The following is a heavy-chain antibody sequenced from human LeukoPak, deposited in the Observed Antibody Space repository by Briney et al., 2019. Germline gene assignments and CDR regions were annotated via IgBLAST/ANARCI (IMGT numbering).Heavy chain of an antibody. CDR3: ARDPTHYDSSGYLDY. J-gene: IGHJ4*02. Sequence: GGSLRLSCAASGLTFSSYAMTWVRQAPGKGLEWVSSISGSGASTYHADSVKGRFTISRDNSKNTLYLQMNSLRAEDTAVYYCARDPTHYDSSGYLDYWGQGTLVTVSS. CDR2: ISGSGAST. D-gene: IGHD3-22*01. V-gene: IGHV3-23*01. CDR1: GLTFSSYA.